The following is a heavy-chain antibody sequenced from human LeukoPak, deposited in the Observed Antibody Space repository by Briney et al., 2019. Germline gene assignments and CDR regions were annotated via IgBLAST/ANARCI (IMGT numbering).Heavy chain of an antibody. V-gene: IGHV3-30*04. CDR3: ARDPTMVRGTMDV. D-gene: IGHD3-10*01. CDR1: GLTFSDYD. J-gene: IGHJ6*03. Sequence: PGGSLRLSCAASGLTFSDYDMGWVRQAPGKGPEWVAVISYDGSNTYYADSVKGRFTISRDNSKNTVYLQMNSLRPEDTAVYYCARDPTMVRGTMDVWGKGTTVTVSS. CDR2: ISYDGSNT.